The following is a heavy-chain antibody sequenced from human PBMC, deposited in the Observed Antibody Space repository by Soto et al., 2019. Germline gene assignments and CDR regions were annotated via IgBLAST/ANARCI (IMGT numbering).Heavy chain of an antibody. CDR2: IYYSGST. CDR1: GGSISSYY. CDR3: ARDAKNYDFWSGYLHYYYYGMDV. V-gene: IGHV4-59*01. Sequence: SETLSLTCTVSGGSISSYYWSWIRQPPGKGLEWIGYIYYSGSTNYNPSLKSRVTISVDTSKNQFSLKLSSVTAADTAVYYCARDAKNYDFWSGYLHYYYYGMDVWGQGTTVT. J-gene: IGHJ6*02. D-gene: IGHD3-3*01.